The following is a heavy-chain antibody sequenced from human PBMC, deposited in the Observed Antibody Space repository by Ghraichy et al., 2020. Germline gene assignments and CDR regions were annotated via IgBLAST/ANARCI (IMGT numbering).Heavy chain of an antibody. Sequence: GGSLRLSCAASGFTFSSYAMSWVRQAPGRGLEWVSSISGSGGNTYYADSVKGRFTISRDNSKNTLYLQMTSLRAEDTAVYYCAKGAGYYYYYGMDVWGQGTTVTVSS. J-gene: IGHJ6*02. V-gene: IGHV3-23*01. CDR2: ISGSGGNT. CDR1: GFTFSSYA. CDR3: AKGAGYYYYYGMDV.